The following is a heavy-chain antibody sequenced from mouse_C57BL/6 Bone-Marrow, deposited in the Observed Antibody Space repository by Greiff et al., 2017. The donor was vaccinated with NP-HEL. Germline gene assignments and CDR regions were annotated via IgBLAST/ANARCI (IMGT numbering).Heavy chain of an antibody. V-gene: IGHV1-63*01. D-gene: IGHD2-3*01. J-gene: IGHJ2*01. CDR3: ARSGDGYPYYFDY. Sequence: QVQLKESGAELVRPGPSVKMSCKASGYTFTNYWIGWAKQRPGHGLEWIGDIYPGGGYTNYNEKFKGKATLTADKSSSTAYMQFSSLTSEDSAIYYCARSGDGYPYYFDYWGQGTTLTVSS. CDR2: IYPGGGYT. CDR1: GYTFTNYW.